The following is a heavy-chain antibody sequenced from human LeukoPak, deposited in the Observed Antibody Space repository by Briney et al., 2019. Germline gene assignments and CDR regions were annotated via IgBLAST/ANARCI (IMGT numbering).Heavy chain of an antibody. D-gene: IGHD5-12*01. CDR1: GFTFSSYS. Sequence: GGSLRLSCAASGFTFSSYSMNWVRQAPGKGLEWVSSISSSSSYIYYADPVKGRFTISRDNAKNSLYLQMNSLRAEDTAVYYCARAVSSGYDFAYYYYYGMDVWGKGTTVTVSS. CDR3: ARAVSSGYDFAYYYYYGMDV. J-gene: IGHJ6*04. V-gene: IGHV3-21*01. CDR2: ISSSSSYI.